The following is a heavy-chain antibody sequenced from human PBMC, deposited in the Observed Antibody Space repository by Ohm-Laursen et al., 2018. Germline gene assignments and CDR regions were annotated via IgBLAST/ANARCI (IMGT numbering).Heavy chain of an antibody. CDR2: ISYDGSNK. CDR3: VREVGRNYDSSGYHPDNYYFYGLDV. CDR1: GFTFSSYG. V-gene: IGHV3-30*03. J-gene: IGHJ6*02. D-gene: IGHD3-22*01. Sequence: SLRLSCAASGFTFSSYGMHWVRQAPGKGLEWVAIISYDGSNKYYADSVKGRFTISRDNAKNSLFLQMSSLRAEDTAVYYCVREVGRNYDSSGYHPDNYYFYGLDVWGQGTTVTVSS.